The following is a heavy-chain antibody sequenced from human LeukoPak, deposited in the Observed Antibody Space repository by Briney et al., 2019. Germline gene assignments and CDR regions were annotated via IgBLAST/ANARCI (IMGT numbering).Heavy chain of an antibody. J-gene: IGHJ4*02. Sequence: GGSLRLSCAASGFTFRSYAMNWVRQAPGKGLEWVSGISNSGGSTYYADSVKGRFTISRDNSKNTLYLQMNSLRAEDTAVYYCAKETSSSFDYWGQGTLVIVSS. CDR1: GFTFRSYA. D-gene: IGHD6-6*01. CDR2: ISNSGGST. V-gene: IGHV3-23*01. CDR3: AKETSSSFDY.